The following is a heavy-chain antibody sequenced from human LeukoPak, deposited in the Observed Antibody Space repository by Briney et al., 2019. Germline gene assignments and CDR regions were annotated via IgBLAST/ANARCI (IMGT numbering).Heavy chain of an antibody. CDR1: GYTFTSYG. J-gene: IGHJ3*02. V-gene: IGHV1-18*01. Sequence: ASVKVSCKASGYTFTSYGISWVRQAPGQGLEWMGWISAYNGNTNYAQKLQGRVTMTTDTSTSTAYMELRSLRSDDTAVYYCARDHDTCCSGGSCYRVDAFDIWGQGTMVTVSS. D-gene: IGHD2-15*01. CDR2: ISAYNGNT. CDR3: ARDHDTCCSGGSCYRVDAFDI.